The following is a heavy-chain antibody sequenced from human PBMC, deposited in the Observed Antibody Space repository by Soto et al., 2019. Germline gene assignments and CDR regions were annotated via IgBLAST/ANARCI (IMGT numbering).Heavy chain of an antibody. CDR3: ARITGRHLDY. CDR2: IDYSGSA. Sequence: SETLSLTCTVSSGSISVTNVFWGWLRQPPGKGLEWIGNIDYSGSAYFSPSLATRVTFHVDTSKNQFSLTLYSATAADTAVYYCARITGRHLDYWGQGILVTVSS. D-gene: IGHD1-20*01. V-gene: IGHV4-39*01. J-gene: IGHJ4*02. CDR1: SGSISVTNVF.